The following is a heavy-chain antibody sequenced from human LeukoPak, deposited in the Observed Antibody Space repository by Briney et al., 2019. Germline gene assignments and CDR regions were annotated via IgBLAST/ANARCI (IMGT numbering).Heavy chain of an antibody. D-gene: IGHD1-26*01. J-gene: IGHJ4*02. V-gene: IGHV1-2*02. CDR3: TRLGATTYDY. Sequence: ASVKVSCKAFGHTFTGNYMHWVRQAPGQGLEWMGWINPDSGGTKYAQKFQDRVTMTRDTSISTGYMELSRLKSDDTAVYYCTRLGATTYDYWGQGTLVTVSS. CDR1: GHTFTGNY. CDR2: INPDSGGT.